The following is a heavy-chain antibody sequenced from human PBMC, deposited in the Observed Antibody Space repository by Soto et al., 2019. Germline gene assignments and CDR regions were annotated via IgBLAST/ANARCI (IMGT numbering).Heavy chain of an antibody. CDR3: AREDFASDIYYGRDV. D-gene: IGHD3-3*01. CDR1: GGTFSSYA. V-gene: IGHV1-69*01. CDR2: IIPIFNAT. J-gene: IGHJ6*02. Sequence: QVQLVQSGSSVKKPGSSVKVSCKASGGTFSSYAISWVRQAPGQGLEWMGGIIPIFNATPYAQKFQGRVTITADESKSTANIEMSSLRSEYTDDYYCAREDFASDIYYGRDVLGQGTTVTVSS.